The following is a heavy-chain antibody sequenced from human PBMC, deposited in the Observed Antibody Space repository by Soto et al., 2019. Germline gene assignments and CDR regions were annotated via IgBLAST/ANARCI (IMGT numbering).Heavy chain of an antibody. CDR2: IYGDDDK. J-gene: IGHJ4*02. V-gene: IGHV2-5*02. Sequence: QITLKESGPTLVKPTQTLTLTCTFSGFSLTTSGVGVGWIRQPPGKALEWLALIYGDDDKRYSPSLKSILTXTXXTPKNQVVLPMTHVDPVDTATYCCAHIHSGATFDYWGQGTLVTVSP. CDR1: GFSLTTSGVG. CDR3: AHIHSGATFDY. D-gene: IGHD6-19*01.